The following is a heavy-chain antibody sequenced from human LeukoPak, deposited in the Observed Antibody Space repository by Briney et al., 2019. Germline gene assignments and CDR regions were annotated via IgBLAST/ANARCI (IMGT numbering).Heavy chain of an antibody. J-gene: IGHJ4*02. V-gene: IGHV4-59*01. CDR3: ASGGVTFDY. CDR2: IYYTGST. D-gene: IGHD2-21*02. CDR1: GGSINSDY. Sequence: SETLSLTCTVSGGSINSDYWSWIRQPPGKGLEWIGYIYYTGSTNYNPSLKSRVTISVDTSKNQFSLKLSSVTAADTAVYYCASGGVTFDYWGQGTLVTVSS.